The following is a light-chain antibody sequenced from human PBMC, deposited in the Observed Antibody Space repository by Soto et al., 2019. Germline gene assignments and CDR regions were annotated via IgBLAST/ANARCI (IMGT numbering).Light chain of an antibody. CDR3: QQRSDWPST. CDR2: DAS. Sequence: EIVLTQSPVTLSLSPGERATLSCRASQSVRSYLAWYQQKPGQAPRLLIYDASSRAAGIPTRFSGSGSGTDFTLTISSLEPEDFAFYYCQQRSDWPSTFRGATKVEIK. J-gene: IGKJ4*02. CDR1: QSVRSY. V-gene: IGKV3-11*01.